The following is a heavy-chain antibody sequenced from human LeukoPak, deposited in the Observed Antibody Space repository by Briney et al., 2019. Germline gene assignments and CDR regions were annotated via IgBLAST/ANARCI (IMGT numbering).Heavy chain of an antibody. J-gene: IGHJ4*02. CDR3: ARYCSGGSCYSFGLNY. CDR1: GCTFTGYY. D-gene: IGHD2-15*01. CDR2: INPNSGGT. V-gene: IGHV1-2*02. Sequence: GASVKVSCKASGCTFTGYYMHWVRQAPGQGLEWMGWINPNSGGTNYAQKFQGRVTMTRDTSISTAYMELSRLRSDDTAVYYCARYCSGGSCYSFGLNYWGQGTLVTVSS.